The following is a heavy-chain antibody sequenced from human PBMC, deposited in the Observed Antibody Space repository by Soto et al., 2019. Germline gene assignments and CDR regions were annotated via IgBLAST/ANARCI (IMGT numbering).Heavy chain of an antibody. CDR1: GFTSDNYA. J-gene: IGHJ6*02. Sequence: RLACASSGFTSDNYAMHCVRQAPVKGMGWASCISWNSNTIAYADSVKGRVTMSRDNAKNSLYLQVNSLRAEDTALYYCAKASPLSETVGATTYYYYGMDVWGQGTTIA. V-gene: IGHV3-9*02. D-gene: IGHD1-26*01. CDR2: ISWNSNTI. CDR3: AKASPLSETVGATTYYYYGMDV.